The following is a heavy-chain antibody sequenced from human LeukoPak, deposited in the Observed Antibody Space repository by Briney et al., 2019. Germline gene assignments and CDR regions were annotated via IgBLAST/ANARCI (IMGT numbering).Heavy chain of an antibody. CDR2: ISSSGSTI. Sequence: GGSLRLSCAASGLTFSSYEMNWVRQAPGKGLEWVSYISSSGSTIYYADSVKGRFTISRDNAKNSLYLQMYSLRAEDTAVYYCARDSILWFGESNYYYYGMDVWGKGTTVTVSS. D-gene: IGHD3-10*01. CDR3: ARDSILWFGESNYYYYGMDV. V-gene: IGHV3-48*03. CDR1: GLTFSSYE. J-gene: IGHJ6*04.